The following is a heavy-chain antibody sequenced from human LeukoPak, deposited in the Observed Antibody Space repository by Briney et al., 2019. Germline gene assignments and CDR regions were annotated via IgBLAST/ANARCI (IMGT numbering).Heavy chain of an antibody. V-gene: IGHV3-23*01. CDR3: ANIIAVASDAFDI. CDR2: ISGSGGST. D-gene: IGHD6-19*01. J-gene: IGHJ3*02. Sequence: GGSLRLSCAASGFTFSSYAMSWVRQAPGKGLEWVSAISGSGGSTYYADPVKGRFTISRDNSKNTLYLQMNSLRAEDTAVYYCANIIAVASDAFDIWGQGTMVTVSS. CDR1: GFTFSSYA.